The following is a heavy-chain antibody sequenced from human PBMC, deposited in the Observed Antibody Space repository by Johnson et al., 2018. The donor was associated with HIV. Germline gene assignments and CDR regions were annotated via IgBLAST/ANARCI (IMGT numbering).Heavy chain of an antibody. J-gene: IGHJ3*02. CDR2: ISYDGSNK. CDR3: ARDRVWFGELYAFAI. V-gene: IGHV3-30-3*01. CDR1: GFTFSSYA. Sequence: QVQLVESGGGVVQPGRSLRLSCAASGFTFSSYAMHWVRQAPGKGLEWVAVISYDGSNKYYADSVKGRFTISRDNSKNTLYMQMNSLRAEDTAVYYCARDRVWFGELYAFAIWGQGTMVTVSS. D-gene: IGHD3-10*01.